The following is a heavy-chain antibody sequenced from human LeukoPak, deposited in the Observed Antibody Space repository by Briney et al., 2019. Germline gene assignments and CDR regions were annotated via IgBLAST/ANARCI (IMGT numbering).Heavy chain of an antibody. CDR1: GFSLSSYN. CDR2: ITSSSSYT. J-gene: IGHJ6*03. D-gene: IGHD1-26*01. Sequence: GGSLRLSCAASGFSLSSYNMNWVRQAQGKGLEWVSSITSSSSYTFYADSVKGRFTISRDNARNSLYLQMNSLRAEDTAVYYCARDPYSGAYGDTYYYYMDVWGKGTTVTISS. CDR3: ARDPYSGAYGDTYYYYMDV. V-gene: IGHV3-21*01.